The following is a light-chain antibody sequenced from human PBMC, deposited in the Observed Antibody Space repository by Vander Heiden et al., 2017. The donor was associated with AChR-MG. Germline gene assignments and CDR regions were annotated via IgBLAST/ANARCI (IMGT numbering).Light chain of an antibody. Sequence: EIVMTQSPATLSVSPGERATLSCRASQSVSSNLAWYQQKPGQAPRLLIYGASTRATGIPARFSGSGSGTAFTLTIISLQSADFAVYYCQHENNWPRTFGQGTKVEIK. J-gene: IGKJ1*01. CDR3: QHENNWPRT. CDR1: QSVSSN. V-gene: IGKV3-15*01. CDR2: GAS.